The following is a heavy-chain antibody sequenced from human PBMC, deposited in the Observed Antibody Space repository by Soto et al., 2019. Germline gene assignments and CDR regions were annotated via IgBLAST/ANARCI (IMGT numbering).Heavy chain of an antibody. CDR2: MFYSGAT. J-gene: IGHJ5*02. CDR3: ARHKSGSDWPDP. CDR1: GGSISDISYC. V-gene: IGHV4-39*01. D-gene: IGHD2-15*01. Sequence: KTSETLSLTCTVSGGSISDISYCWGWIRQPPGKGLQWIGCMFYSGATYYNPSLKNRVTLSVDTSNNEFSLKLVSVTAPDTAVYYCARHKSGSDWPDPWGQGTLVTVSS.